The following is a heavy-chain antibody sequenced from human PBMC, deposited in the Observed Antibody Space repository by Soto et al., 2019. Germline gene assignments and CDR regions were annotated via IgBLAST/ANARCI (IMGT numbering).Heavy chain of an antibody. Sequence: QVQLVQSGAEVKKPGSSVKVSCKASGGTFSSYTFNWVRQAPGQGLEWMGRINTILGSANNAQKFQGRVTLTADASTSTAYMELRSLRSDDTAVYYCARSYCSGGTCFHDWFDPWGQGTLVTVSS. D-gene: IGHD2-15*01. CDR2: INTILGSA. CDR3: ARSYCSGGTCFHDWFDP. V-gene: IGHV1-69*01. CDR1: GGTFSSYT. J-gene: IGHJ5*02.